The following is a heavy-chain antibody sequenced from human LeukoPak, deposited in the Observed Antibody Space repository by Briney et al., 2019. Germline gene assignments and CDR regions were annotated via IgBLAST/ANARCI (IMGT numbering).Heavy chain of an antibody. CDR1: GDSFTSYW. V-gene: IGHV5-10-1*01. CDR3: ARHVVSCSGGSCPSGRFDI. J-gene: IGHJ3*02. CDR2: IDLSDSYT. D-gene: IGHD2-15*01. Sequence: GESLKISWKGSGDSFTSYWISWVRQMPGKGLEWMGRIDLSDSYTNYSPSFQGHVTISADKSISTAYLQWTSLNASDPAMSYCARHVVSCSGGSCPSGRFDIWGQGTLVTVSS.